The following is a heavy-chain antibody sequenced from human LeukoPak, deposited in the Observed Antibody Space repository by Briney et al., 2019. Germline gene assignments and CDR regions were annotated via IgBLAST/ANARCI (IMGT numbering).Heavy chain of an antibody. CDR1: GGTFSSYA. Sequence: SVKVSCKASGGTFSSYAISWVRQAPGQGLEWMGRIIPILGIANYAQKFQGRVTITADKSASTAYMELSSLRSEDTAVYYCARDHLPYGGNYYYFDYWGQGTLVTVSS. CDR2: IIPILGIA. D-gene: IGHD4-23*01. J-gene: IGHJ4*02. V-gene: IGHV1-69*04. CDR3: ARDHLPYGGNYYYFDY.